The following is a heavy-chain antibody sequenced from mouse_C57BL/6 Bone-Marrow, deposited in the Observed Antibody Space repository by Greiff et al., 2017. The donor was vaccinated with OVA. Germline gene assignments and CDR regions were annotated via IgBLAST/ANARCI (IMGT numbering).Heavy chain of an antibody. CDR3: ARRSITTVVADYFDY. CDR1: GFSLSTSGMG. J-gene: IGHJ2*01. Sequence: QVTLKVSGPGILQSSLTLSLTCSFSGFSLSTSGMGVSWSRQPSGKGLEWLAHIYWDDDKRYNPSLKSRLTISKDTSRNQVFLKITSVDTADTATYYCARRSITTVVADYFDYWGQGTTLTVSS. D-gene: IGHD1-1*01. V-gene: IGHV8-12*01. CDR2: IYWDDDK.